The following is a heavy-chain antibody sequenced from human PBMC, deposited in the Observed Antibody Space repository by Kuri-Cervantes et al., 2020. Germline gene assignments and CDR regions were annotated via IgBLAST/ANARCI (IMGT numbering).Heavy chain of an antibody. V-gene: IGHV4-59*13. CDR2: IYYSGST. CDR3: ARDAQYYGSGSYPHYYMDV. D-gene: IGHD3-10*01. Sequence: SETLSLTCTVSGGSISSYYWSWIRQPPGKGPEWIGYIYYSGSTNYNPSLKSRVTISVDTSKNQFSLRLSSVTAADTAVYYCARDAQYYGSGSYPHYYMDVWGKGTTVTVSS. J-gene: IGHJ6*03. CDR1: GGSISSYY.